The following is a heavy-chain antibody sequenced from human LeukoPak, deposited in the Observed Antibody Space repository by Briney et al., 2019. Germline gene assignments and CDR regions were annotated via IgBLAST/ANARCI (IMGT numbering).Heavy chain of an antibody. CDR2: IYTSGST. J-gene: IGHJ4*02. D-gene: IGHD5-24*01. V-gene: IGHV4-61*02. Sequence: SETLSLTCTVSGGSISSGGYYWSWIRQPAGKGLEWIGRIYTSGSTNYNPSLKSRVTMSVDTSKNQFSLKLSSVTAADTAVYYCARGKDGYNLDYFDYWGQGTLVTVSS. CDR3: ARGKDGYNLDYFDY. CDR1: GGSISSGGYY.